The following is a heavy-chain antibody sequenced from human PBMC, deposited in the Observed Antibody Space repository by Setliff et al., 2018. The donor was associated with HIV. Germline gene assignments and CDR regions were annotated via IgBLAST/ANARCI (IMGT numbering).Heavy chain of an antibody. CDR1: GFIFSDSW. Sequence: PGGSLRLSCGASGFIFSDSWMDWVRQAPGKGLEWVATIKKDGREKYYVDSVKGRFTISRDNARTSLYLEMSSLRVEDTAVYYCAKGGANGWYGGYFQHWGQGTLVTVSS. J-gene: IGHJ1*01. D-gene: IGHD6-19*01. CDR2: IKKDGREK. CDR3: AKGGANGWYGGYFQH. V-gene: IGHV3-7*03.